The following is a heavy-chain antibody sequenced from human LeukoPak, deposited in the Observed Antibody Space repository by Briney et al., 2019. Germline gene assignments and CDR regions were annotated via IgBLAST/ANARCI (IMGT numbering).Heavy chain of an antibody. V-gene: IGHV1-18*01. CDR3: ATSVMGDYYDSSGYCWHLDY. J-gene: IGHJ4*02. CDR2: ISAYNGNT. Sequence: ASVKVSCKASGYTFTSYGISWVRQAPGQGLEWMGWISAYNGNTNYAQKLQGRVTMTTDTSTSTAYMELRSLRSDDTAVYYCATSVMGDYYDSSGYCWHLDYWGQGTLVTVSS. D-gene: IGHD3-22*01. CDR1: GYTFTSYG.